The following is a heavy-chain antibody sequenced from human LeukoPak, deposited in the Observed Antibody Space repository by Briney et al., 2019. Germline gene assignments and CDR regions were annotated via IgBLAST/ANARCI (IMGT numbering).Heavy chain of an antibody. CDR2: INHSGIP. Sequence: SETLSLTCAVYGESFSGYYWNWIRQPPGKGLEWIGKINHSGIPNHNPPLKSRVTISLDTSKNQFSLKLSSVTAADTAVYYCARNRGWDSFDIWGQGTMVTVSS. V-gene: IGHV4-34*01. D-gene: IGHD3-10*01. CDR1: GESFSGYY. CDR3: ARNRGWDSFDI. J-gene: IGHJ3*02.